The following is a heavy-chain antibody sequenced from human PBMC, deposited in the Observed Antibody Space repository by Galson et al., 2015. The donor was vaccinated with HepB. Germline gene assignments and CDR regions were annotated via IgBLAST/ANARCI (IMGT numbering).Heavy chain of an antibody. J-gene: IGHJ4*02. V-gene: IGHV3-33*01. D-gene: IGHD1-26*01. CDR3: ARESGSYYPVLGLLDY. CDR2: IWYDGSNK. Sequence: SLRLSCAASGFTFSSYGMHWVRQAPGKGLEWVAVIWYDGSNKYYADSVKGRFTISRDNSKNTLYPQMNSLRAEDTAVYYCARESGSYYPVLGLLDYWGQGTLVTVSS. CDR1: GFTFSSYG.